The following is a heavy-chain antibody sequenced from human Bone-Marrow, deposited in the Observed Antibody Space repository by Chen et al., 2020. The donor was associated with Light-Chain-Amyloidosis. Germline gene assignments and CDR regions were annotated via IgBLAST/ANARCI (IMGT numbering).Heavy chain of an antibody. CDR3: TTGPDP. D-gene: IGHD4-4*01. Sequence: EVQLVESGGGLVQPGGAFTXXXAASGMSFSDLWMNWVRQAPGKGLEWVGRIKSRSDGESTDYAEPVKGKFHISRDDXXXXXXXXMSXXXSEDTAVYFCTTGPDPWGQGTLVTVSS. CDR2: IKSRSDGEST. J-gene: IGHJ5*02. CDR1: GMSFSDLW. V-gene: IGHV3-15*01.